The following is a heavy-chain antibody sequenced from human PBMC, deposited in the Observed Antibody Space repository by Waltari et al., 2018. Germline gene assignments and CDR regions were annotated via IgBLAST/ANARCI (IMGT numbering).Heavy chain of an antibody. CDR2: INHSGST. CDR1: GGSFSGYY. J-gene: IGHJ6*02. D-gene: IGHD3-3*01. V-gene: IGHV4-34*01. Sequence: QVQLQQWGAGLLKPSETLSLTCAVYGGSFSGYYWSWIRQPPGQGLEWIGEINHSGSTNYNPSLKSRVTISVDTSKNQFSLKLSSVTAADTAVYYCARFPSYDFWSGYSYYGMDVWGQGTTVTVSS. CDR3: ARFPSYDFWSGYSYYGMDV.